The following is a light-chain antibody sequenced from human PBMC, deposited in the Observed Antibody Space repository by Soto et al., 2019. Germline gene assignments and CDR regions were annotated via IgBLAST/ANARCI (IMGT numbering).Light chain of an antibody. CDR1: QSISSW. Sequence: DIQMTQSPSTLSASVGDRVTITCRASQSISSWLAWYQQKPGKAPKLLIYKASSLESGVPSRFSGSGSGTEFTLTISSPQPDDFATYYCQQSDSYYTFGQGTKLEIK. J-gene: IGKJ2*01. CDR2: KAS. V-gene: IGKV1-5*03. CDR3: QQSDSYYT.